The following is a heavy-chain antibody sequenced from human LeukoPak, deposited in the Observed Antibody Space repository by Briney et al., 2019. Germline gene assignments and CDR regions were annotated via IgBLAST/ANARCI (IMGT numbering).Heavy chain of an antibody. J-gene: IGHJ6*02. V-gene: IGHV3-30-3*01. D-gene: IGHD3-9*01. CDR2: ISYDGSNK. CDR3: ARDDSYYDILTGFYYYYGMDV. CDR1: GFTFSSYA. Sequence: GGSLRLSCAASGFTFSSYAMHWVRQAPGKGLEWVAVISYDGSNKYYADSVKGRFTISRDNSKNTLYLQMNSLRAEDTAVYYSARDDSYYDILTGFYYYYGMDVWGQGTTVTVSS.